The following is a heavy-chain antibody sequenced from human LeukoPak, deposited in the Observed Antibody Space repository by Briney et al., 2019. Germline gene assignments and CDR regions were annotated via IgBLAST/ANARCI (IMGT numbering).Heavy chain of an antibody. V-gene: IGHV3-73*01. Sequence: GGSLRLSCAASGFTFSSYWMNWVRQAPGKGLEWVGRMRSKANNYATGYATSVIGRFTISRDDSKNTRYLEMNSLKIEDTAVYFCTSQAGYSSSWETWGQGTLVTVFS. CDR3: TSQAGYSSSWET. J-gene: IGHJ5*02. D-gene: IGHD6-13*01. CDR2: MRSKANNYAT. CDR1: GFTFSSYW.